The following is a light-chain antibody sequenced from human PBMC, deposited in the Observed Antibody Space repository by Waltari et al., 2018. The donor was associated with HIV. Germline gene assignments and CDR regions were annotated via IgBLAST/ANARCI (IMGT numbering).Light chain of an antibody. Sequence: QFVLPQPSSVSAAPGQKVTISCSGGCSNVGASYVSWYRQHPETAPKHLLYDDDKRPSGIPDRFAGSRAGASATLGITGLQTGDEADYYCGTWDNRLTTVVFGGGTKL. J-gene: IGLJ2*01. CDR3: GTWDNRLTTVV. V-gene: IGLV1-51*01. CDR1: CSNVGASY. CDR2: DDD.